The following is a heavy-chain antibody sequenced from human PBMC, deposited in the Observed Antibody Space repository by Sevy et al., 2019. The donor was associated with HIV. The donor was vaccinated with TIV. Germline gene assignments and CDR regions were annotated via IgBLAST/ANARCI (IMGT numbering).Heavy chain of an antibody. CDR3: TRGVTGGQGWYYVFDY. CDR1: GFTFSSYW. CDR2: IKQDGSEK. J-gene: IGHJ4*02. Sequence: GGSLRLSCAASGFTFSSYWMSWVRQAPGKGLEWVANIKQDGSEKYYVDSVKGRFTISRDNAKNSLYLQMNSLRAEDTAVYYCTRGVTGGQGWYYVFDYWGQGTLVTVSS. V-gene: IGHV3-7*01. D-gene: IGHD6-19*01.